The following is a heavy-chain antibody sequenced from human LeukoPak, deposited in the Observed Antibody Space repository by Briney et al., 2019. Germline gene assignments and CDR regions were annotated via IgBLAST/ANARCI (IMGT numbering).Heavy chain of an antibody. CDR1: GLSLRIFI. CDR3: SREGLLTRLSSGDAFDI. CDR2: ITSSTAYL. J-gene: IGHJ3*02. D-gene: IGHD3-16*01. V-gene: IGHV3-21*01. Sequence: GGSMRLASAVSGLSLRIFIMSWVRPLPGKGREWEASITSSTAYLYYADSVRSLFTVSRANTQNSLYLQMRSLRAEDTAVYYCSREGLLTRLSSGDAFDIWGQGTMVTVSS.